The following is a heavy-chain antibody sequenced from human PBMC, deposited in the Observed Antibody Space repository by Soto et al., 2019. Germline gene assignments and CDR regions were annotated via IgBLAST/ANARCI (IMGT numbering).Heavy chain of an antibody. CDR3: AAGDSSGYYGG. J-gene: IGHJ4*02. CDR2: ITVGTGNT. V-gene: IGHV1-58*01. Sequence: QMPLVQSGPEVKKPGPSVKVSCKASGFTFTSSSVQWVRQARGQRLEWIGWITVGTGNTNYAQKVQERVTSTRDMSTSTAYMELSNLRSEDTAVYYCAAGDSSGYYGGWGQGTQVTVAS. D-gene: IGHD3-22*01. CDR1: GFTFTSSS.